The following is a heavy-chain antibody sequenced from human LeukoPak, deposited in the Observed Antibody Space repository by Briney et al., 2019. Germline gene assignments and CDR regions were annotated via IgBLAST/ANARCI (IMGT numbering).Heavy chain of an antibody. D-gene: IGHD4/OR15-4a*01. CDR2: IYYSGST. CDR1: GVSISSYY. Sequence: SETLSLTCTVSGVSISSYYWSWIRQPPGKGLEWIGYIYYSGSTNYNPSLKSRVTISVDTSKNQFSLKLSSVTAADTAVYYCARGLTYWYFDLWGRGTLVTVSS. V-gene: IGHV4-59*01. CDR3: ARGLTYWYFDL. J-gene: IGHJ2*01.